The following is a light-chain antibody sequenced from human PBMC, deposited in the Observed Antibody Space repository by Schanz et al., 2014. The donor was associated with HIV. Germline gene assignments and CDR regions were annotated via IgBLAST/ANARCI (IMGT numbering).Light chain of an antibody. V-gene: IGLV2-14*03. J-gene: IGLJ3*02. CDR1: SSDVGGYNY. CDR2: DVS. Sequence: QSVLTQPASVSGSPGQSITISCTGTSSDVGGYNYVSWYQQHPDKAPKLMIYDVSNRPSGVSNRFSGSKSGNTASLTISGLQADDEGDYYCTSYTTNRTVAFGGGTKLTVL. CDR3: TSYTTNRTVA.